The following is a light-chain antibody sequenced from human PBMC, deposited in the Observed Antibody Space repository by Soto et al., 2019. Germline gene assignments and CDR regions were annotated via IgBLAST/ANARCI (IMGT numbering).Light chain of an antibody. CDR1: QSVSSF. Sequence: EIVLTQSPATLSLSPGERATLSCRASQSVSSFLAWYQQKPGQAPRLLIYDTSNRATGIPARFSGSGSGTDFTLTISSPEPEDFAVYYCQQRSSWPPSFGPGTKVDIK. J-gene: IGKJ3*01. CDR3: QQRSSWPPS. V-gene: IGKV3-11*01. CDR2: DTS.